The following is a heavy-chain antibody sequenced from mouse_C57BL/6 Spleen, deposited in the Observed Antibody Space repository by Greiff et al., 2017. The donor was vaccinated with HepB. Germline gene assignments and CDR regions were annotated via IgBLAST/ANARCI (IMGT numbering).Heavy chain of an antibody. CDR1: GFTFSDYG. Sequence: DVKLVESGGGLVKPGGSLKLSCAASGFTFSDYGMHWVRQAPEKGLEWVAYISSGSSTIYYADTVKGRFTISRDNAKNTLFLQMTSLRSEDTAMYYCASFYDGYYVGYFDYWGQGTTLTVSS. CDR2: ISSGSSTI. CDR3: ASFYDGYYVGYFDY. V-gene: IGHV5-17*01. D-gene: IGHD2-3*01. J-gene: IGHJ2*01.